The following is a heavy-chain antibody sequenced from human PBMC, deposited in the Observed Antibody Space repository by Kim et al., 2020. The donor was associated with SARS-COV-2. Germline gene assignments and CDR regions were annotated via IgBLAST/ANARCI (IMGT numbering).Heavy chain of an antibody. D-gene: IGHD3-10*01. CDR2: T. V-gene: IGHV4-4*09. J-gene: IGHJ4*02. CDR3: ASGYGSKGFFDD. Sequence: TYCPVLKSRVTLSVDMSKNQFYLNLISVTAEDTAVYYCASGYGSKGFFDDWSQGTLVTVSS.